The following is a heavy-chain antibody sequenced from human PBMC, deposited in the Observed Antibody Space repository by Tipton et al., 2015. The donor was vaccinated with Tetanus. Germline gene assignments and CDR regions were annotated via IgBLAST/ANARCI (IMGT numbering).Heavy chain of an antibody. J-gene: IGHJ6*02. V-gene: IGHV1-69*01. CDR2: VLPLFGTI. Sequence: QSGPEVKKPGSSVRVSCKSPGGPFSSYVIAWVRQAPGQGLEWMGGVLPLFGTIKYSQNFQDRVTITADASTSTVYMELGSLRSGDTAVYYCARKWDIVAVSAANYYGLDVWGQGTTVTVSS. CDR3: ARKWDIVAVSAANYYGLDV. CDR1: GGPFSSYV. D-gene: IGHD2-2*01.